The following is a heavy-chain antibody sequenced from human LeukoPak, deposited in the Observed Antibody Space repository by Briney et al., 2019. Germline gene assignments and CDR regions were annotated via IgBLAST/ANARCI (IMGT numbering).Heavy chain of an antibody. Sequence: SETLSLKCTVAGGSISGSGYHWGWIRQPPGKGLEWIGTIYYRGTTYYKPSLKSRVTISLDTPKNQFSLSLTSMTAADTAVYYCARGSYFDLWGRGTLVTVSS. J-gene: IGHJ2*01. CDR1: GGSISGSGYH. V-gene: IGHV4-39*07. CDR3: ARGSYFDL. CDR2: IYYRGTT.